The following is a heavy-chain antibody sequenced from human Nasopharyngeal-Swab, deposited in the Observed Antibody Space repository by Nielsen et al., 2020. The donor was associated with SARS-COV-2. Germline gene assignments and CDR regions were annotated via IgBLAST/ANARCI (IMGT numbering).Heavy chain of an antibody. V-gene: IGHV3-23*01. CDR1: GFTFSSYA. CDR2: ISGSGGST. CDR3: VKDVGTTIFDY. D-gene: IGHD1-7*01. J-gene: IGHJ4*02. Sequence: GESLKISCAASGFTFSSYAMSWVRQAPGKGLEWVSAISGSGGSTYYADSVGGRFTISRDNSKNTLYLQMDSLRAEDTALYFCVKDVGTTIFDYWGQGTPVIVSS.